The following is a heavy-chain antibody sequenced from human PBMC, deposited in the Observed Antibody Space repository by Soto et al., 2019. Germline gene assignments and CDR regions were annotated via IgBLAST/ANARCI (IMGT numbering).Heavy chain of an antibody. CDR3: AKVPRQWLAPNDAFDI. CDR2: INYSGDNT. V-gene: IGHV3-23*01. J-gene: IGHJ3*02. D-gene: IGHD6-19*01. Sequence: PGGSLRLSCAASGFTFSSYAMSWVRQAPGKGLEWVSSINYSGDNTYNADSVKGRFTISRDNSKNTLYPQMNSLRAEDTAVYYCAKVPRQWLAPNDAFDIWGQGTMVTVSS. CDR1: GFTFSSYA.